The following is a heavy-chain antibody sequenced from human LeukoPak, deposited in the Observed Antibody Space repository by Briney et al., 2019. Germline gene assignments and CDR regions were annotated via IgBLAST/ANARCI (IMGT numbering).Heavy chain of an antibody. CDR1: GGSISRYY. CDR3: ARGHQLPLYYFDY. D-gene: IGHD2-2*01. CDR2: IYYSGST. Sequence: PSETLSLTCTVSGGSISRYYWSWIRQPPRKGLEWIGYIYYSGSTNYNPSLKSRVTISVDTSKNQFSLKLSSVTAADTAVYYCARGHQLPLYYFDYWGQGTLVTVSS. J-gene: IGHJ4*02. V-gene: IGHV4-59*01.